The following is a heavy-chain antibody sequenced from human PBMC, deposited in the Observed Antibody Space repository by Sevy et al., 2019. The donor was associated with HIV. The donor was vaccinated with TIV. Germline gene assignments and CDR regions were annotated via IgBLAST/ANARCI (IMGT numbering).Heavy chain of an antibody. V-gene: IGHV6-1*01. J-gene: IGHJ3*02. CDR2: TYYMSRWYN. CDR1: GDSVSSNNVA. CDR3: ARGAQSAFDI. Sequence: KQSQTLSLTCAISGDSVSSNNVAWNWIRQSPSRGLEWLGRTYYMSRWYNDYALPVKSRITINPDTSKNQFSLQLNSVIPEDTAVYYCARGAQSAFDIWGQGTMVTVSS.